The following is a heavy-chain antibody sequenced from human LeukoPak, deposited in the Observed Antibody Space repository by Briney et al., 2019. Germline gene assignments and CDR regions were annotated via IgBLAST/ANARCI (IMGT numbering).Heavy chain of an antibody. CDR3: ARRAGAYSHPYDY. J-gene: IGHJ4*02. Sequence: GGSLRLSCAASGFTFSSYAMHWVRQAPGKVLEYVSAISSNGGSTYYANSVKGRFTISRDNSKNTLYLQMNSLRAEDTAVYYCARRAGAYSHPYDYWGQGTLVTVS. D-gene: IGHD4/OR15-4a*01. V-gene: IGHV3-64*01. CDR2: ISSNGGST. CDR1: GFTFSSYA.